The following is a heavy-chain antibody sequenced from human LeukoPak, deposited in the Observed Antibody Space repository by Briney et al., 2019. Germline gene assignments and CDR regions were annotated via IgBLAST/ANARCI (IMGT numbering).Heavy chain of an antibody. Sequence: ASVKVSCTASGYTFTSYDINWVRQAPGQGLEWMGWINANSGNTDYAETFQGRVTITRNNSISTAYMELSSLRSDDTAVYYCAQRYCSSTSFPIPYYYYGMDVWGQGTTVTVSS. D-gene: IGHD2-2*01. J-gene: IGHJ6*02. V-gene: IGHV1-8*01. CDR1: GYTFTSYD. CDR3: AQRYCSSTSFPIPYYYYGMDV. CDR2: INANSGNT.